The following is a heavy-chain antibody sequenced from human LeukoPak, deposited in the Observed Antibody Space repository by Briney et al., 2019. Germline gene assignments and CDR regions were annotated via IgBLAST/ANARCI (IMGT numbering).Heavy chain of an antibody. Sequence: SETLSLTCTVSGGSIRSSSYYWGWIRQPPGKGLEWIGSIYYSGSTYYSPSLKSRATISVDTSKNQFSLKLSSVTAADTAVYYCARDLSGSDSSGYYFPRYYFDYWGQGTLVTVSS. J-gene: IGHJ4*02. D-gene: IGHD3-22*01. V-gene: IGHV4-39*07. CDR1: GGSIRSSSYY. CDR3: ARDLSGSDSSGYYFPRYYFDY. CDR2: IYYSGST.